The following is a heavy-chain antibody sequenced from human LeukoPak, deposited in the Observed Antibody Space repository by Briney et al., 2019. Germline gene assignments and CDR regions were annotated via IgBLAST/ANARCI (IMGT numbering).Heavy chain of an antibody. Sequence: GRSLRLSCAASGFTFDDYAMHWVRQAPGKGLEWVSGISWNSGSIGYADSVKGRFTISRDNAKNSLYLQMNSLRAEDMALYYCAKDAGPYGNGSYDYWGQGTLVTVSS. J-gene: IGHJ4*02. V-gene: IGHV3-9*03. CDR1: GFTFDDYA. CDR2: ISWNSGSI. CDR3: AKDAGPYGNGSYDY. D-gene: IGHD1-26*01.